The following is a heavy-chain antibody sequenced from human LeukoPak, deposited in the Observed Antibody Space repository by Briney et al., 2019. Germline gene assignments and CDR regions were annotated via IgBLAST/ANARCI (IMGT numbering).Heavy chain of an antibody. V-gene: IGHV3-9*01. CDR1: GFTFDGYA. Sequence: SLRLSCAASGFTFDGYAMHWVRQAPGKGLEWVSGISWNSGSIGYADSVKGRFTISRDNAKNSLYLQMNSLRAEDTALYYCAKDMLGGTYAFDIWGQGTMVTVSS. CDR3: AKDMLGGTYAFDI. D-gene: IGHD2-15*01. CDR2: ISWNSGSI. J-gene: IGHJ3*02.